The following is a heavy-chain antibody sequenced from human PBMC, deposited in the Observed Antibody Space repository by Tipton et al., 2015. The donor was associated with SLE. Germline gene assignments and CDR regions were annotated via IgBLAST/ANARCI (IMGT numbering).Heavy chain of an antibody. J-gene: IGHJ5*02. D-gene: IGHD3-3*01. Sequence: QLVQSGAEVKKPGASVKVSCKASGYTFTGNYINWVRQAPGQGLEWMGRINPNTGGTNYAQKFQGRVTMTRDTSISTAYMELSSLRSDDTAVYYCARANRNYDFWSAYGCFDPWGQGTLVTVSS. CDR2: INPNTGGT. V-gene: IGHV1-2*06. CDR1: GYTFTGNY. CDR3: ARANRNYDFWSAYGCFDP.